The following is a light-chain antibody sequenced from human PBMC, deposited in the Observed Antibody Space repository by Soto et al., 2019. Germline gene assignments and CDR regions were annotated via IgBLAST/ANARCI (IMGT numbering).Light chain of an antibody. CDR3: QQYSHLIT. J-gene: IGKJ5*01. Sequence: DIQMTQSSSSLSASXXDRVTITGEASQDISNYLNWYQQKLGKAPXXLIYDASNLETGVPSRFSGSGSGTDFTFTISSLQPEDIATYYCQQYSHLITFGQGTRLEIK. CDR2: DAS. V-gene: IGKV1-33*01. CDR1: QDISNY.